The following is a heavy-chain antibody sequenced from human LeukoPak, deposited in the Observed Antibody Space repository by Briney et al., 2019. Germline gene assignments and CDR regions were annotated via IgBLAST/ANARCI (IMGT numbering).Heavy chain of an antibody. CDR2: IQAGGDEY. V-gene: IGHV3-30*02. CDR3: ARDTPGYGGDDFDY. J-gene: IGHJ4*02. CDR1: GFTFNTYG. D-gene: IGHD4-23*01. Sequence: PGGSLRLSCAASGFTFNTYGMHWVRQAPGKGLEWVTFIQAGGDEYYYAESVKGRFTVSRDNSKNTLYLQMNSLRPEDTAVYYCARDTPGYGGDDFDYWGQGALVTVSS.